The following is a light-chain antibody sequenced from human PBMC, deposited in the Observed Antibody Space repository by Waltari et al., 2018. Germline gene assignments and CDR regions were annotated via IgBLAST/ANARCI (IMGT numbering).Light chain of an antibody. Sequence: QSALTQPASVSGSPGQSITISCTGTSSDVGDYNYVSWYQQHPGKAPKLMIYDVTKRPSGVSSRFSGSKSGNTASLTISGLQAEDEADYYCCSYAGSSNVVFGGGTKLTVL. J-gene: IGLJ2*01. CDR2: DVT. CDR1: SSDVGDYNY. V-gene: IGLV2-23*02. CDR3: CSYAGSSNVV.